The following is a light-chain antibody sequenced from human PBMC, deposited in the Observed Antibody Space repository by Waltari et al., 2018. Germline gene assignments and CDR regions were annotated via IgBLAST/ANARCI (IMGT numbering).Light chain of an antibody. J-gene: IGKJ4*01. CDR1: QNINKY. Sequence: DIQMTQSPSSLSASVGDRGTITCRASQNINKYLNWYHQTPGKAPKLLIYATSNLQSGVPSRFSGSGSGTDFTLTISSLQPEDFATYYCQQSYAIPLTFGGGTKVEI. V-gene: IGKV1-39*01. CDR3: QQSYAIPLT. CDR2: ATS.